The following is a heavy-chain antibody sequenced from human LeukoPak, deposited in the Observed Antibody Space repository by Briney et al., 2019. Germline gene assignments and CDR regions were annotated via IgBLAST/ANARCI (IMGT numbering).Heavy chain of an antibody. J-gene: IGHJ5*02. V-gene: IGHV1-46*01. CDR3: ARDGDYYDRRFDP. D-gene: IGHD3-22*01. CDR2: INPSGGST. CDR1: GYTFTSYY. Sequence: ASVKVSCKASGYTFTSYYMHWVRQAPGQGLEWMGIINPSGGSTSYAQKFQGRVTMTRDTSTSTAYMELRSLRSDDTAVYYCARDGDYYDRRFDPWGQGTLVTVSS.